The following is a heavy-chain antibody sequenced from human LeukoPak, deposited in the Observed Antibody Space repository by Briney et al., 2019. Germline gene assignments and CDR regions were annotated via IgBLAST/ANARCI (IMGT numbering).Heavy chain of an antibody. D-gene: IGHD6-13*01. J-gene: IGHJ4*02. CDR3: ARGLSSSSRFDY. Sequence: ALLKASCKPSLSTVASYDINWVRQATGQRLEWMGWMNPNSGNTGYAQKFQGRVTMSRNTSISTAYMELSSLRSEETAVYFCARGLSSSSRFDYCGQGTLVTVSS. CDR2: MNPNSGNT. V-gene: IGHV1-8*01. CDR1: LSTVASYD.